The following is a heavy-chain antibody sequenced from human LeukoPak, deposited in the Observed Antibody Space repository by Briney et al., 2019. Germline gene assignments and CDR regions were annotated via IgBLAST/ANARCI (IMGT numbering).Heavy chain of an antibody. CDR3: ATKTPRNYPYDY. V-gene: IGHV3-23*01. CDR2: SGTDGDT. CDR1: GFTFTSAP. D-gene: IGHD5-24*01. J-gene: IGHJ4*02. Sequence: GGSLRLSCVLSGFTFTSAPMNWVRQAPGKGLEWVSTSGTDGDTYYADSVKGRFTISRDNSKNTVHLQMTSLRVEDTAVYYCATKTPRNYPYDYWGQGTLVIVSP.